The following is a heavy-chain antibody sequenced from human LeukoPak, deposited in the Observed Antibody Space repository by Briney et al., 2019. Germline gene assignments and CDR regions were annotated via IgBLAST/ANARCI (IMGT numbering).Heavy chain of an antibody. CDR3: ATTHHGYSSGWYAIDY. CDR2: MNPNSGNT. CDR1: GYTFTSYD. J-gene: IGHJ4*02. Sequence: ASVKVSCKASGYTFTSYDINWVRQATGQGLEWMGWMNPNSGNTGYAQKFQGRVTMTRNTSISTAYMELSSLRSDDTAVYYCATTHHGYSSGWYAIDYWGQGTLVTVSS. D-gene: IGHD6-19*01. V-gene: IGHV1-8*01.